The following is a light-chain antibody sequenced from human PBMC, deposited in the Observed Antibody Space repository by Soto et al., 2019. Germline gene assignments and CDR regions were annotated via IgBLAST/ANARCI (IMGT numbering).Light chain of an antibody. CDR3: QQFNNWPPLT. Sequence: EVVMTQSPANLSVSPGERATLSCRASQFVSTNLAWYQQKPAQAPRLLIYSASTRATGIPARFSGSGSGTEFTLTISSLQSEDSAVYYCQQFNNWPPLTFGGGTKVEIK. CDR1: QFVSTN. CDR2: SAS. J-gene: IGKJ4*01. V-gene: IGKV3-15*01.